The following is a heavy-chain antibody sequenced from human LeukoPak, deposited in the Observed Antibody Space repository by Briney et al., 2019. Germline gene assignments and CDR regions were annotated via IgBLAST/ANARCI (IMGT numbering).Heavy chain of an antibody. J-gene: IGHJ5*02. CDR2: ISYDGINK. CDR3: ARDSGSGGP. Sequence: GGSLRLSCAASGFTFSSYAMHWVRQAPGKGLEWVAVISYDGINKYYADSVKGRFTISRDNSKNTVYLQMNSLRVEDTAVYYCARDSGSGGPWGQGTPVTVSS. V-gene: IGHV3-30-3*01. D-gene: IGHD6-19*01. CDR1: GFTFSSYA.